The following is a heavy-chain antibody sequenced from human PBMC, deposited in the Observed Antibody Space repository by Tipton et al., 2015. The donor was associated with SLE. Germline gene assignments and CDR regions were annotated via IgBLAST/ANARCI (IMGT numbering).Heavy chain of an antibody. Sequence: LSLTCTVSCGSISTVYCGWVRQAPGEGLEWIGYIYHNEISNYNPPLKSRVTISVDTSKNQFSLKLSSVTAADTAVYFCSRQDLGSAATLTFDIWGLGTLVTVSS. V-gene: IGHV4-59*08. CDR3: SRQDLGSAATLTFDI. CDR2: IYHNEIS. D-gene: IGHD6-25*01. CDR1: CGSISTVY. J-gene: IGHJ4*02.